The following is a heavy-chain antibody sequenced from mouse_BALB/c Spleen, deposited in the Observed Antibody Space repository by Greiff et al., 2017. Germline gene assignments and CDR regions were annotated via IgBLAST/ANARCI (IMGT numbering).Heavy chain of an antibody. CDR1: GYTFTSYY. J-gene: IGHJ2*01. CDR3: TRWDDGYLFDY. V-gene: IGHV1S56*01. D-gene: IGHD2-3*01. Sequence: QVQLQQSGPELVKPGASVRISCKASGYTFTSYYIHWVKQRPGQGLEWIGWIYPGNVNTKYNEKFKGKATLTADKSSSTAYMQLSSLTSEDSAVYYCTRWDDGYLFDYWGQGTTLTVSS. CDR2: IYPGNVNT.